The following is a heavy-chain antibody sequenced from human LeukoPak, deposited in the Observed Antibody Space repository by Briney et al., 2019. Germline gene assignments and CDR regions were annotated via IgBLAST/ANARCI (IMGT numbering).Heavy chain of an antibody. D-gene: IGHD6-13*01. V-gene: IGHV4-4*07. Sequence: SETLSLTCTVSGGSISSYYWSWIRQPAGKGLEWIGRIYTSGSTNYNPSLKSRVTMSVDTSKNQFSLKLSSVTAADTAVYYCARTAAGSSSYYYYYYYMDVWGKGTTVTISS. J-gene: IGHJ6*03. CDR2: IYTSGST. CDR3: ARTAAGSSSYYYYYYYMDV. CDR1: GGSISSYY.